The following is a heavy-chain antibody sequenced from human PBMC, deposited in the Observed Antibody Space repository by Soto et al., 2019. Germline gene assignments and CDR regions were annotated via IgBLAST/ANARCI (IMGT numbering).Heavy chain of an antibody. CDR3: ARSYDVILSAYFGHDY. D-gene: IGHD3-9*01. Sequence: ASVKVSCKASGYPFTNFGMSWVRQAPGQGLEWLGWISGYNRNTNYAQNVQGRVTLTTDTSTTTAYMELRSLRSDDTAVYFCARSYDVILSAYFGHDYWGQGTQVTVSS. CDR2: ISGYNRNT. V-gene: IGHV1-18*04. J-gene: IGHJ4*02. CDR1: GYPFTNFG.